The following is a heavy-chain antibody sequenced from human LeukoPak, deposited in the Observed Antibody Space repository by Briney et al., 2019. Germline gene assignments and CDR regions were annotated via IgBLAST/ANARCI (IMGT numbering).Heavy chain of an antibody. CDR2: IYPGDSDT. J-gene: IGHJ5*02. CDR3: ARLVSSTCCWLDP. Sequence: GGSLKISCKSSGYSFTNYWIGWVRQMPGKGLEWMGIIYPGDSDTRYSPSFQGQVTISADKSISTAYLQWSSLRASDTAMYYCARLVSSTCCWLDPWGQGTLVTVSS. V-gene: IGHV5-51*01. D-gene: IGHD6-13*01. CDR1: GYSFTNYW.